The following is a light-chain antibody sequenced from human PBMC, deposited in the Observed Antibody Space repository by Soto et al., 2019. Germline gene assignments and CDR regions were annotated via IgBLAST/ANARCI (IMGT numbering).Light chain of an antibody. Sequence: QPVLTQSSSASASLGSSVKLTCTLSSGHSTYIIAWHQQQPGKAPRYLMKLEGSGTYNKGGGVPDRFSGSSSGADRYLAISNLQSEDEADYYCETWDSNTVIFVGGTKLTVL. J-gene: IGLJ2*01. CDR1: SGHSTYI. CDR2: LEGSGTY. V-gene: IGLV4-60*03. CDR3: ETWDSNTVI.